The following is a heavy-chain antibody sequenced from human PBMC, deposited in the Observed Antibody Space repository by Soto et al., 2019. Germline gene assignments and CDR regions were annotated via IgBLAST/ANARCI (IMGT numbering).Heavy chain of an antibody. CDR2: IYSNGNT. Sequence: EVQLVESGGGLLQPGGSLRLSCAASGFTVSTNYRTWVRRTPGKGLEWVSIIYSNGNTYYADSVKGRFTITRDNSKNTLYIQLNSPRVDDTAVYYWVVEELGMEVWGQGTTVTVSS. J-gene: IGHJ6*02. D-gene: IGHD2-15*01. CDR3: VVEELGMEV. CDR1: GFTVSTNY. V-gene: IGHV3-53*01.